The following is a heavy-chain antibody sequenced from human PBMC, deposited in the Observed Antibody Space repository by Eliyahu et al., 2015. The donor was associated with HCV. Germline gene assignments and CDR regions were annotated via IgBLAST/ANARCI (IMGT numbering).Heavy chain of an antibody. V-gene: IGHV3-23*04. CDR2: ISGSGDSK. CDR3: AKDAMAGSGRNWFDP. CDR1: GFTFNNNA. Sequence: EVQIVQSGGGLVQPGGSLRLSCAASGFTFNNNAMTWVRQAPGEGLEWASSISGSGDSKYYADSVKGRFTISRDNSNNTIYLQMNSLRGEDTAIYYCAKDAMAGSGRNWFDPWGRGALVTVSS. D-gene: IGHD1-26*01. J-gene: IGHJ5*02.